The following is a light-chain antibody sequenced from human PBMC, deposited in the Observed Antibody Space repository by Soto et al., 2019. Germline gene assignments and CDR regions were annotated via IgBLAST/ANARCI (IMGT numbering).Light chain of an antibody. V-gene: IGKV3-15*01. J-gene: IGKJ5*01. CDR1: QSVRSN. Sequence: EVVMTQSPATLSVSPGSRATLSCRASQSVRSNFAWYPQKPGQAPRLLISVASTRATGIPARFSGSGSGTEFTLTVSSLQSDDVAVYYCHQYDTWPITFGQGTRREIE. CDR2: VAS. CDR3: HQYDTWPIT.